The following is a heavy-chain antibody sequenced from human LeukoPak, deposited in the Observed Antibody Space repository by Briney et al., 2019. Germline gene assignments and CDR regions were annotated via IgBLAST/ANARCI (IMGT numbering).Heavy chain of an antibody. J-gene: IGHJ5*02. V-gene: IGHV1-46*01. D-gene: IGHD2-2*01. CDR1: GYTFTSYY. CDR2: INPSGGST. CDR3: ARDSVGCSSTSCYPGGWFDP. Sequence: GASVKVSCKASGYTFTSYYMHWVRQAPGQGLEWMGIINPSGGSTSYAQKSQGRVTMTRDTSTSTVYMELSSLRSEDTAVYYCARDSVGCSSTSCYPGGWFDPWGQGTLVTVSS.